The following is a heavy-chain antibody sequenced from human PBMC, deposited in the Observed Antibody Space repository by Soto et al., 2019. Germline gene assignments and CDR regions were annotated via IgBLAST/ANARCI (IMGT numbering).Heavy chain of an antibody. D-gene: IGHD2-15*01. CDR2: IKSKAAGGTP. V-gene: IGHV3-15*07. CDR3: PCGVTQYLDC. CDR1: GLSLSSVW. J-gene: IGHJ4*02. Sequence: GGSLRLSCVVSGLSLSSVWMNWVRQAPGKGLEWVGRIKSKAAGGTPDYAASATGGFKTTRDDTGKWMFLHTTRLRSKDIDVYYCPCGVTQYLDCWGKGALVTVSS.